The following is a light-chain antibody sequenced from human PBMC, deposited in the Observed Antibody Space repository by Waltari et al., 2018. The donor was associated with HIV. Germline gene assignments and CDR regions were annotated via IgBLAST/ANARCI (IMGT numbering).Light chain of an antibody. CDR1: QSVSSN. Sequence: ETVMTQSPATLSVSPGERVTLSCRASQSVSSNLAWYQQKPGQAPRLLIYGASTRATGIPARFSGSGSGTEFTLTISSLQPEDFATYFCQQTYSPPLTFGPGTKVD. V-gene: IGKV3-15*01. CDR2: GAS. J-gene: IGKJ3*01. CDR3: QQTYSPPLT.